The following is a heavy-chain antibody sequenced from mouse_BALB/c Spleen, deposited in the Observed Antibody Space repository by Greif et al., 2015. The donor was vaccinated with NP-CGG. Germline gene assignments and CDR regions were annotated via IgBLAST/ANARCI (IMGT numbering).Heavy chain of an antibody. CDR3: ARGGITTDAMDY. V-gene: IGHV1-82*01. Sequence: VMLVESGPELVKPGASVKISCKASGYAFSSSWMKWVKQRPGQGLEWIGRIYPGDGDTNYNGKFKGKATLTADKSSSTAYMQLSSLTSVDSAVYFCARGGITTDAMDYWGQGTSVTVSS. D-gene: IGHD1-2*01. CDR2: IYPGDGDT. CDR1: GYAFSSSW. J-gene: IGHJ4*01.